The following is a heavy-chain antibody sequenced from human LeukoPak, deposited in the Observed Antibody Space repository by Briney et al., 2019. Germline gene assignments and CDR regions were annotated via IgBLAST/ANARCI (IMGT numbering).Heavy chain of an antibody. D-gene: IGHD2-2*01. CDR1: GFTFSSYW. CDR3: STTSGY. CDR2: IDNDGSST. V-gene: IGHV3-74*01. Sequence: GGSLRLSCAASGFTFSSYWMHWVRQALGKGLVWVSRIDNDGSSTIYADSVKGRFTISRDNAKNTLYLQMNSLRGDDTAVYYCSTTSGYWGQGTLVTVSS. J-gene: IGHJ4*02.